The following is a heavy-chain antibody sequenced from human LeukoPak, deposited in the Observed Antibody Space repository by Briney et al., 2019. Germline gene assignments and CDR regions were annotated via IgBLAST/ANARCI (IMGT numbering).Heavy chain of an antibody. J-gene: IGHJ4*02. D-gene: IGHD3-16*01. CDR3: TTDPLGGPWPTYDY. CDR1: GFTFNNVW. CDR2: IKSKTDGGTI. Sequence: GGSLRLSCVASGFTFNNVWMSWVRQLPGKGLQWVARIKSKTDGGTIDYAAPVKGRFTISRDDSKNTLYLQMNGLKAEDTAVYYCTTDPLGGPWPTYDYWGQGSLVTVSS. V-gene: IGHV3-15*01.